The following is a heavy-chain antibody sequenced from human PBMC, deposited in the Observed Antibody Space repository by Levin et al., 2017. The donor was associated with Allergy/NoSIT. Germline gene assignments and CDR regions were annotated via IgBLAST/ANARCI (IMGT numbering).Heavy chain of an antibody. CDR3: ATIGDEGHLLGA. CDR1: GGSISSSSYY. CDR2: IYYSGST. V-gene: IGHV4-39*01. Sequence: SQTLSLTCTVSGGSISSSSYYWGWIRQPPGKGLEWIGSIYYSGSTYYNPSLKSRVTISVDTSKNQFSLKLSSVTAADTAVYYCATIGDEGHLLGAWGQGTLVTVSS. D-gene: IGHD2-21*01. J-gene: IGHJ4*02.